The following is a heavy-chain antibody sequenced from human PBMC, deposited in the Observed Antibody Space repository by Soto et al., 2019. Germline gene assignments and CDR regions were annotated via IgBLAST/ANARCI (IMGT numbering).Heavy chain of an antibody. CDR2: IYYSGST. CDR3: ARSIAAADLDSDY. V-gene: IGHV4-30-4*01. J-gene: IGHJ4*02. Sequence: PSETLSLTCTVSGGSISSGDYYWSWIRQPPGKGLEWIGYIYYSGSTYYNPSLKSRVTISVDTSKNQFSLKLSSVTAADTAVYYCARSIAAADLDSDYWGQRTLVTVSS. CDR1: GGSISSGDYY. D-gene: IGHD6-13*01.